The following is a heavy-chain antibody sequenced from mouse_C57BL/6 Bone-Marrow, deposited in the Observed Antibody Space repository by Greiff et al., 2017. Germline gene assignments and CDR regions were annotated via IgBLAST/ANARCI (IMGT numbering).Heavy chain of an antibody. D-gene: IGHD1-1*01. Sequence: EVQRVESGGGLVKPGGSLKLSCAASGFTFSDYGMHWVRQAPEKGLELVAYISSGSSTIYYADTVKGRFTISRDNAKNTLFLQMTSLRSEDTAMYYCATDYGSNYFDYWGQGTTLTVSS. CDR3: ATDYGSNYFDY. CDR2: ISSGSSTI. J-gene: IGHJ2*01. CDR1: GFTFSDYG. V-gene: IGHV5-17*01.